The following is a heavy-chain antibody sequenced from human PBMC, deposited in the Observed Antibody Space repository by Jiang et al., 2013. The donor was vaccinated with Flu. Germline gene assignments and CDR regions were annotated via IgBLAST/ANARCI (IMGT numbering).Heavy chain of an antibody. CDR3: ARELPRYYYYGMDV. D-gene: IGHD2-21*02. CDR2: ISAYNGNT. Sequence: SCKASGYTFTNYGISWVRQAPGQGLEWMGWISAYNGNTDYAQKLQGRVTMTTDTSTSTAYMELRSLRSDDTAVYYCARELPRYYYYGMDVWGQGTTVTVSS. V-gene: IGHV1-18*04. J-gene: IGHJ6*02. CDR1: GYTFTNYG.